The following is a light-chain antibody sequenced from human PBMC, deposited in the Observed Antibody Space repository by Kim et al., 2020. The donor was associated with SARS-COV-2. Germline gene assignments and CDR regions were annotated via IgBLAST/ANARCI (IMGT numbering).Light chain of an antibody. J-gene: IGLJ7*01. V-gene: IGLV3-19*01. Sequence: AQGRKEGSSFQGYIRRDVYASSCQQKPGQAPVLVIYGRNNRPSGIPDRFSGSSSGNTASLTISASQAEDEAVYYCTSRDFNGYHYVFGGGTQLTVL. CDR3: TSRDFNGYHYV. CDR1: IRRDVY. CDR2: GRN.